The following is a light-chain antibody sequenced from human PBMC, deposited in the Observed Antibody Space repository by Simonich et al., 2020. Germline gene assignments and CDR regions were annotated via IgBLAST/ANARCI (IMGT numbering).Light chain of an antibody. J-gene: IGLJ2*01. Sequence: QSALTQPASVSGSPGQSITISCTGTRSDVGGYNYVSWYQQHPGKAPKLMIYDVSKWPSGVSNRFSGSKAGNTASLTISGLQAEDEADYYCSSYTSSSTLVFGGGTKLTVL. CDR1: RSDVGGYNY. V-gene: IGLV2-14*01. CDR3: SSYTSSSTLV. CDR2: DVS.